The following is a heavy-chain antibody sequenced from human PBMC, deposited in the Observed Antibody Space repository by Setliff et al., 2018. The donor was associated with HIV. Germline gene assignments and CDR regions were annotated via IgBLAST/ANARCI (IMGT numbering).Heavy chain of an antibody. V-gene: IGHV4-34*01. J-gene: IGHJ6*03. D-gene: IGHD3-3*01. CDR3: ARSVRSRFLEWLRREYYYYYMDV. CDR2: INHSGST. CDR1: GGSFSNYY. Sequence: SETLSLTCAVYGGSFSNYYWSWIRQPPGKGLEWIGEINHSGSTNYNPSLKSRVSISVDTSKKQFSLKLSSVSAADTAVYYCARSVRSRFLEWLRREYYYYYMDVWGKGTTVTVSS.